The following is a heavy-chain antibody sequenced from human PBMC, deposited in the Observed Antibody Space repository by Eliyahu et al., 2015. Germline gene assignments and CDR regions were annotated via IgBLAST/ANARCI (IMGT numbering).Heavy chain of an antibody. Sequence: QVQLVQSGAEVKKPGASVKVSCKASGYTFSGYYMHWLRQAPGQGLEWMGQINPNSGDTNYAQKFQGRVTMTRDTSISTAYMELSRLRSDDTVVYYCARETSGGFNIWGQGTMVTVSS. V-gene: IGHV1-2*05. J-gene: IGHJ3*02. D-gene: IGHD1-1*01. CDR2: INPNSGDT. CDR3: ARETSGGFNI. CDR1: GYTFSGYY.